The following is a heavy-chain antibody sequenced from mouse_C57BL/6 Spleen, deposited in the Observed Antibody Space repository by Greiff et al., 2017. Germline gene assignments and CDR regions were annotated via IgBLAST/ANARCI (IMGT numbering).Heavy chain of an antibody. D-gene: IGHD1-1*01. V-gene: IGHV1-55*01. J-gene: IGHJ2*01. CDR1: GYTFTSYW. CDR3: ARGVGYYGSSSYYFDY. CDR2: IYPGSGST. Sequence: QVQLQQSGAELVKPGASVKMSCKASGYTFTSYWITWVKQRPGQGLEWIGDIYPGSGSTNYNEKFKSKATLTVDTSSSTAYMQLSSLTSEDSAVYYCARGVGYYGSSSYYFDYWGQGTTLTVSS.